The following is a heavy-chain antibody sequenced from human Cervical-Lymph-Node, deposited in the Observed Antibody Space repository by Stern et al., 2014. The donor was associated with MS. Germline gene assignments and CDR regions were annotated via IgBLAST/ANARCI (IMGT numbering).Heavy chain of an antibody. V-gene: IGHV7-4-1*02. CDR2: INTNTGNP. Sequence: VQLVESGSGLKKPGASGKVSCKASGYTFTTYAMNWVRQAPGQGLEWMGWINTNTGNPTYAPGFTGLFVFSLDTSVSTAYLQISSLRANDTAVYYCARGWLGPDWYFDLWGRGTLVTVSS. D-gene: IGHD5-12*01. J-gene: IGHJ2*01. CDR3: ARGWLGPDWYFDL. CDR1: GYTFTTYA.